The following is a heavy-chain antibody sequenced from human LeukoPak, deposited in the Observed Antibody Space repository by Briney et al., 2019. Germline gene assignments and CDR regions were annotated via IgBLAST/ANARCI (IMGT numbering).Heavy chain of an antibody. D-gene: IGHD2-2*01. V-gene: IGHV3-43D*03. J-gene: IGHJ6*03. CDR2: ISWDGGST. CDR1: GFTFDDSA. CDR3: AKDIGYCSSTSCYYYYMDV. Sequence: GGSLRLSCAASGFTFDDSAMHWVRQAPGKGLEWVSLISWDGGSTYYADSVKGRFTISRDNSKNSLYLQMNSLRAEDTALYYCAKDIGYCSSTSCYYYYMDVWGKGTTVTVSS.